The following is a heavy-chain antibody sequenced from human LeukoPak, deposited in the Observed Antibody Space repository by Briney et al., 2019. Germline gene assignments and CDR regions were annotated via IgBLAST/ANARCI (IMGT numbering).Heavy chain of an antibody. J-gene: IGHJ4*02. CDR2: ISGGGGTT. D-gene: IGHD6-19*01. V-gene: IGHV3-23*01. Sequence: GGSLRLSCAASGFTFSSYAVNWVRQAPGKGLEWVSAISGGGGTTYYADSVKGRFTISRDNSKNTLFLQMNSLRAEDTAVYYCAKGVSSGWSDYWGQGTLVTVSS. CDR1: GFTFSSYA. CDR3: AKGVSSGWSDY.